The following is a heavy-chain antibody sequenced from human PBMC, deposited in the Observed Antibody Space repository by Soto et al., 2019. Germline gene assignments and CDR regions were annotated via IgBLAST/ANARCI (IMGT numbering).Heavy chain of an antibody. CDR3: ARVPWQWLGGYAFDI. Sequence: SETLSLTCAVYGGSFSGYYWTWIRQPPGTGLEWIGEINHSGSTNYNPSLKSRVTISVDTSKNQFSLKLTSVTAADTAVYYCARVPWQWLGGYAFDIWGQGTMVTVSS. CDR2: INHSGST. V-gene: IGHV4-34*01. CDR1: GGSFSGYY. J-gene: IGHJ3*02. D-gene: IGHD6-19*01.